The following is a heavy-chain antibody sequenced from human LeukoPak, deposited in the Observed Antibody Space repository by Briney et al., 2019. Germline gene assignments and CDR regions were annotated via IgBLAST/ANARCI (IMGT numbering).Heavy chain of an antibody. Sequence: GGSLRLSRAASGFTFSSYGMHWVRQAPGKGLEWVAVISYDGSNKYYADSVKGRFTISRDNSKNTLYLQMNSLRAEDTAVYYCAKWFVYCSSTSCYTGGFDPWGQGTLVTVSS. V-gene: IGHV3-30*18. CDR1: GFTFSSYG. CDR3: AKWFVYCSSTSCYTGGFDP. D-gene: IGHD2-2*02. J-gene: IGHJ5*02. CDR2: ISYDGSNK.